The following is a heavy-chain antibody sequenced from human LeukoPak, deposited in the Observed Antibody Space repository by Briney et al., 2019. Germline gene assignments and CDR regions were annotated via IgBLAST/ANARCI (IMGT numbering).Heavy chain of an antibody. CDR3: ARAPTVAPRNPYYYYYYMDV. CDR1: GFTFSSYW. Sequence: GGSLRLSCAASGFTFSSYWMSWVPQAPGKGLEWVANIKQDGSEQYYVDSVKGRFIISRDNAKNSLYLQMNSLRAEDTAVYYCARAPTVAPRNPYYYYYYMDVWGKGTTVTVSS. D-gene: IGHD4-23*01. V-gene: IGHV3-7*01. CDR2: IKQDGSEQ. J-gene: IGHJ6*03.